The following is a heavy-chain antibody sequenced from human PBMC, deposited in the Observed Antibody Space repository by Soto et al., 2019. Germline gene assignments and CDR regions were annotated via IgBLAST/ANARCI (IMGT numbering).Heavy chain of an antibody. Sequence: EVQLVESGGGLVQPGGSLRLSCAASGFTFSSYEMNWVRQAPGKGLEWVSYISSSGSTIYYADSVKGRFTISRDNAKNSLYLQMNSLRAEDTAVYYCAGGRSSRRFCYFDYWGQGTLVTVSS. J-gene: IGHJ4*02. CDR2: ISSSGSTI. CDR1: GFTFSSYE. CDR3: AGGRSSRRFCYFDY. V-gene: IGHV3-48*03. D-gene: IGHD3-10*01.